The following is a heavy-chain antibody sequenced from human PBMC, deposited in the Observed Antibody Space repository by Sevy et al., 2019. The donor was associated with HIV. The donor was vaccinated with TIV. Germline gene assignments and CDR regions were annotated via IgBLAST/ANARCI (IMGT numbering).Heavy chain of an antibody. D-gene: IGHD3-16*01. V-gene: IGHV3-7*01. J-gene: IGHJ4*02. CDR2: IKLDGNEK. CDR3: ARGYSYVFY. CDR1: GFTFSAYW. Sequence: GGSLRLSCAASGFTFSAYWMSWVRQAPGKGLEWVANIKLDGNEKNYLDSVKGRFTIFRDNAKNSLYLQMDSLRAEDTAVYYCARGYSYVFYWGQGTLVTVSS.